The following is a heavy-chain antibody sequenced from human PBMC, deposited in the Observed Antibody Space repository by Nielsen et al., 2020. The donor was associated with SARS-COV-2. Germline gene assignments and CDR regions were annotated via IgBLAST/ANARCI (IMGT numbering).Heavy chain of an antibody. Sequence: GESLQISCKGSGYSFTSYWISWVRQMPGKGLEWMGRIDPSDSYTNYSPSFQGHVTISADKSISTAYLQWSSLKASDTAMYYCATGSHCSGGSCYETIDYWGQGTLVTVSS. CDR2: IDPSDSYT. CDR1: GYSFTSYW. D-gene: IGHD2-15*01. CDR3: ATGSHCSGGSCYETIDY. V-gene: IGHV5-10-1*01. J-gene: IGHJ4*02.